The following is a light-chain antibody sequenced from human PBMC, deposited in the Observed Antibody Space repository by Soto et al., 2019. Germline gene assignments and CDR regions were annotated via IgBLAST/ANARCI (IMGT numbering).Light chain of an antibody. CDR1: SRDVGSYNY. V-gene: IGLV2-8*01. CDR3: SSWDDSLSGVV. J-gene: IGLJ2*01. Sequence: QSALTQPPSASGSHGQSVTISCTGTSRDVGSYNYVSWYQQHPGKAPKLLIYEVTKRPSGVPDRFSGSKSGNTASLAIRGLQSDDEADYFCSSWDDSLSGVVFGRGTKLTVL. CDR2: EVT.